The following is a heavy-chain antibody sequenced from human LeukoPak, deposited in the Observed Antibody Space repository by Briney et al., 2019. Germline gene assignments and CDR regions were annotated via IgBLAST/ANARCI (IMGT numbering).Heavy chain of an antibody. D-gene: IGHD2-2*01. CDR2: IYYSGST. J-gene: IGHJ4*02. V-gene: IGHV4-30-4*08. CDR1: GGSFSGYY. Sequence: SETLSLTCAVYGGSFSGYYWSWIRQPPGKGLEWIGYIYYSGSTYYNPSLKSRVTISVDTSKNQFSLKLTSVTAADTAVYYCARNRVGYCSGTSCYEYYFDYWGQGTLVTVSS. CDR3: ARNRVGYCSGTSCYEYYFDY.